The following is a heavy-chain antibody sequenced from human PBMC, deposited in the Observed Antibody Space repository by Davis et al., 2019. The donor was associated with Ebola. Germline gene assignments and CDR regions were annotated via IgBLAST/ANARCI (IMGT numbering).Heavy chain of an antibody. CDR2: ISSSGSTI. Sequence: GGSLRLSCAASGFTFSDYYMSWIRQAPGKGLEWVSSISSSGSTIYYADSVKGRFTISRDNAKNSLYLQMNSLRAEDTAVYYCARQPTVTTDYLGSWVEPWIFDYWGQGTLVTVSS. CDR1: GFTFSDYY. V-gene: IGHV3-11*01. D-gene: IGHD4-17*01. J-gene: IGHJ4*02. CDR3: ARQPTVTTDYLGSWVEPWIFDY.